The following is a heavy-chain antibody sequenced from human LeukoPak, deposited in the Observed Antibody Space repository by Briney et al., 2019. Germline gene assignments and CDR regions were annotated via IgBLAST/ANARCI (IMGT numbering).Heavy chain of an antibody. J-gene: IGHJ4*02. CDR3: AKGIVLYDFDY. D-gene: IGHD3-22*01. CDR1: SLTLYIYA. CDR2: ISSSGGST. V-gene: IGHV3-23*01. Sequence: PGGSLRLSCAASSLTLYIYADRWLRQAPGKGLEWVSTISSSGGSTYYADSVKGRFTISRDRSKNTLYLQMNSLRAGDTALYYCAKGIVLYDFDYWGQGTLVTVSS.